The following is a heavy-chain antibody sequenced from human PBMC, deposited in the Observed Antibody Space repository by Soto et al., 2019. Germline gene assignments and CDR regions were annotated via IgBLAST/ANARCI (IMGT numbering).Heavy chain of an antibody. J-gene: IGHJ4*02. CDR2: INPNSGGT. V-gene: IGHV1-2*02. CDR1: GYTFTGYY. CDR3: ARAYYYDSSGYYDY. Sequence: ASVNVSCKASGYTFTGYYMHWVRQAPGQGLEWMGWINPNSGGTNYAQKFQGRVTMTRDTSISTAYMELSRLRSDDTAVYYCARAYYYDSSGYYDYWGQGTLVTVSS. D-gene: IGHD3-22*01.